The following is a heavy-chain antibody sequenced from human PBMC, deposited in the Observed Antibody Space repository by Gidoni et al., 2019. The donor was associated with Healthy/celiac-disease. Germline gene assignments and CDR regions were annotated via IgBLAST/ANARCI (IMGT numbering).Heavy chain of an antibody. V-gene: IGHV3-23*01. Sequence: EVQLLESGGGLVQPGGSLRLSCAAPCFTFSSSAMSWVRQAPGKGLEWVSAISGSGGSTYYADSVKGRFTISRDNSKNTLYLQMNSLRAEDTAVYYCAKDRDYYDSSGYLYPPIPNPPDYWGQGTLVTVSS. J-gene: IGHJ4*02. CDR3: AKDRDYYDSSGYLYPPIPNPPDY. CDR1: CFTFSSSA. CDR2: ISGSGGST. D-gene: IGHD3-22*01.